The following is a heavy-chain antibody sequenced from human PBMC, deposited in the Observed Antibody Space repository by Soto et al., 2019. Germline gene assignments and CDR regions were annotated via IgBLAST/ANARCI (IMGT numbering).Heavy chain of an antibody. D-gene: IGHD6-19*01. V-gene: IGHV4-34*01. CDR2: INHSGSI. J-gene: IGHJ6*02. CDR3: ARGIAVAGTDGFYYYGMDV. Sequence: NPSDSLSLTCAAYGGSFSGSYWSGIRQPPGKGLEWIGEINHSGSINYNPSLKSRVTISVDTSKNQFSLKLSSVTAADTAVYYCARGIAVAGTDGFYYYGMDVWGQGTSVTVSS. CDR1: GGSFSGSY.